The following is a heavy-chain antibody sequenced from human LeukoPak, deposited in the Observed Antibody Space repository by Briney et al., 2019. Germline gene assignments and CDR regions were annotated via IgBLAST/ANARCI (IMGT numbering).Heavy chain of an antibody. CDR3: ARDRCGYGISYDFDY. Sequence: PGGSLRLSCAVSGFSFSIFAMSWVRQAPGKGLEWVASISQNSGIYYADSVKGRFTISSDNSKNTLFLQMSSLRAEDTAVYYCARDRCGYGISYDFDYWGQGTLVTVSS. D-gene: IGHD6-13*01. CDR2: ISQNSGI. CDR1: GFSFSIFA. J-gene: IGHJ4*02. V-gene: IGHV3-23*01.